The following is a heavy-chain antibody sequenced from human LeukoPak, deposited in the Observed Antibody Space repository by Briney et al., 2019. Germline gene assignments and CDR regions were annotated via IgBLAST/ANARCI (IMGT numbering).Heavy chain of an antibody. J-gene: IGHJ4*02. CDR1: GFTFSSYA. CDR3: AKDHVLEWLSYLDY. Sequence: SGGSLRLSCAASGFTFSSYAMSWVRQAPGKGLEWVSAISGSGGSTYYADSVKGRFTISRDNSKNTLYLQMNSLRAEDTAVYYCAKDHVLEWLSYLDYWGQGTLVTVSS. V-gene: IGHV3-23*01. CDR2: ISGSGGST. D-gene: IGHD3-3*01.